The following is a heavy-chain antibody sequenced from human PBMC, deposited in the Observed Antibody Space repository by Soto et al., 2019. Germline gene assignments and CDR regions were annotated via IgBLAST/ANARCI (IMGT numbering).Heavy chain of an antibody. CDR2: INHSGST. Sequence: SETLSLTCAVYGGSFSGCYWSWIRQPPGKGLEWIGEINHSGSTNYNPSLKSRVTISVDTSKNQFSLKLSSVTAADTAVYYCARGYCSSTSCYNYRYYYGMDVWGQGTTVTVSS. D-gene: IGHD2-2*02. V-gene: IGHV4-34*01. CDR1: GGSFSGCY. CDR3: ARGYCSSTSCYNYRYYYGMDV. J-gene: IGHJ6*02.